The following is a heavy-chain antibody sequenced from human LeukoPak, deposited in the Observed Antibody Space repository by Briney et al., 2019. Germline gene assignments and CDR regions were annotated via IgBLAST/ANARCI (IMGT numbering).Heavy chain of an antibody. CDR2: ISAYNGNT. J-gene: IGHJ5*02. D-gene: IGHD3-10*01. Sequence: ASVKASCKASGYTFTSYGISWVRQAPGQGLEWMGWISAYNGNTNYAQKLQGRVTMTTDTSTSTAYMELRSLRSDDTAVYYCARSYYYGSGQGGFDPWGQGTLVTVSS. CDR1: GYTFTSYG. CDR3: ARSYYYGSGQGGFDP. V-gene: IGHV1-18*01.